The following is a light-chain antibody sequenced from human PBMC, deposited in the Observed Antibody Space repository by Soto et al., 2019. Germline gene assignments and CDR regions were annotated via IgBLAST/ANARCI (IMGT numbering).Light chain of an antibody. CDR1: SSNIENNY. Sequence: QSVLTQPPSVSAAPGQKVTISCSGSSSNIENNYVSWYQQLPGTAPKLLIYDSDKRSSEISDRFSGSKSGTSAALGITGLQPGDEAEYYCGAWDSSLNVVLFGGGTKL. CDR3: GAWDSSLNVVL. V-gene: IGLV1-51*01. J-gene: IGLJ2*01. CDR2: DSD.